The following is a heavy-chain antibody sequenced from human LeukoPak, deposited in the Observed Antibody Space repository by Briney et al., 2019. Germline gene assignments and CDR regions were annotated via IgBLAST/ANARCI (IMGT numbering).Heavy chain of an antibody. D-gene: IGHD3-10*01. CDR2: ITSGTRT. CDR3: AKDKRFGELFLDY. V-gene: IGHV3-23*01. CDR1: GFTLSSHG. Sequence: PGGSLRLSCVASGFTLSSHGMNWVRQAPGKGLEWVSGITSGTRTYYADSVKGRFAISRDNSKNTLYLQMNSLRAEDTAVYYCAKDKRFGELFLDYWGQGTLVTVSS. J-gene: IGHJ4*02.